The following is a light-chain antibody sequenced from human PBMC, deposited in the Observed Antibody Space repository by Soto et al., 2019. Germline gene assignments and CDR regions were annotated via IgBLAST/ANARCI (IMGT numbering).Light chain of an antibody. Sequence: EVVLTQSPATLSLSPGERATLSCRASQSVSTILDVYQQKPGQAPRLLIYGASNRATGVPARCRGSGSGTDFALNSSNLEPEDVSVYYVQQDRHWYPWTFGQGTKVEIK. CDR1: QSVSTI. CDR2: GAS. J-gene: IGKJ1*01. V-gene: IGKV3-11*01. CDR3: QQDRHWYPWT.